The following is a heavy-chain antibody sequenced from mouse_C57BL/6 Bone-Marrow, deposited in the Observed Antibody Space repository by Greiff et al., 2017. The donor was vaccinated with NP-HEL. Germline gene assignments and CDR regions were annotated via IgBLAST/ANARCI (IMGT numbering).Heavy chain of an antibody. D-gene: IGHD4-1*02. V-gene: IGHV5-9*01. CDR1: GFTFSSYT. CDR2: ISGGGGNT. Sequence: EVQGVESGGGLVKPGGSLKLSCAASGFTFSSYTMSWVRQTPEKRLAWVATISGGGGNTYYPDSVKGRFTISRDNAKNTLYLQMSSLRSEDTALYYCARRQLLYYFDYWGQGTTLTVSS. CDR3: ARRQLLYYFDY. J-gene: IGHJ2*01.